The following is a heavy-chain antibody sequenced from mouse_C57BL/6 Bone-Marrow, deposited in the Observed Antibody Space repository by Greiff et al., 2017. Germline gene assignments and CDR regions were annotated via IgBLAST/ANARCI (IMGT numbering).Heavy chain of an antibody. CDR2: INPNNGGT. D-gene: IGHD2-5*01. CDR3: ARDDSNNAYAMDY. Sequence: EVQLQQSGPELVKPGDSVKISCKASGYTFTDYYMNWVKQSHGQSLEWIGDINPNNGGTSYNQKFKGKATLTVDKSSSTAYMELRSLTSEDSAVYYCARDDSNNAYAMDYGGQGTSVTVSS. V-gene: IGHV1-26*01. CDR1: GYTFTDYY. J-gene: IGHJ4*01.